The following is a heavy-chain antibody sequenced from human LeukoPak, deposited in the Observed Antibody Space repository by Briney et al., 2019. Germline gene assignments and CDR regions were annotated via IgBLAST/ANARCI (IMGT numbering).Heavy chain of an antibody. V-gene: IGHV1-69*01. CDR3: ARGPGIAAAGGLSGYYFDY. D-gene: IGHD6-13*01. CDR1: GGTFSSYA. Sequence: SVKVSCKASGGTFSSYAISWVRQAPGQGLEWMGGIIPILGTANYAQKFQGRFTITADESTSTAYMELRSLRSEDTAAYSCARGPGIAAAGGLSGYYFDYWGQGTLVTVSS. CDR2: IIPILGTA. J-gene: IGHJ4*02.